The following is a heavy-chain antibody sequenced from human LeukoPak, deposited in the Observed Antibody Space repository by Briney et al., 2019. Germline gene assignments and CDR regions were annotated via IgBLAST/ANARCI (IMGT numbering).Heavy chain of an antibody. CDR2: IKQDGSEK. CDR3: AKDRAAAGAFFGP. D-gene: IGHD6-13*01. J-gene: IGHJ5*02. CDR1: GFTFSSYW. Sequence: GGSLRLSCAASGFTFSSYWMSWVRQAPGKGLEWVANIKQDGSEKYYVDSVKGRFTISRDNAKNSLYLQMNSLRAEDTAVYYCAKDRAAAGAFFGPWGQGTLVTVSS. V-gene: IGHV3-7*01.